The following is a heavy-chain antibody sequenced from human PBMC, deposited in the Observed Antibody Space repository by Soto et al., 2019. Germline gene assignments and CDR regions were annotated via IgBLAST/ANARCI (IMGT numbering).Heavy chain of an antibody. D-gene: IGHD3-3*01. Sequence: PSETLSLTCTVSGGSISSSSYYWGWIRQPPGKGLEWIGSIYYSGSTYYNPSLKSRVTISVDTSKNQFSLKLSSVTAADTAVYYCARHGGSFFGVVISLYYYYGMDVWGQGTTVT. CDR3: ARHGGSFFGVVISLYYYYGMDV. V-gene: IGHV4-39*01. CDR1: GGSISSSSYY. CDR2: IYYSGST. J-gene: IGHJ6*02.